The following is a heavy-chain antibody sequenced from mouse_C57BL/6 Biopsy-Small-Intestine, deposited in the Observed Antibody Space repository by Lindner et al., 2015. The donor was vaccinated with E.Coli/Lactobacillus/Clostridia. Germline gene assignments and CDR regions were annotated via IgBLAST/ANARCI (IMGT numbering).Heavy chain of an antibody. CDR1: GYTFTGYW. J-gene: IGHJ1*03. CDR3: ARSANYDYYWYFDV. Sequence: VQLQESGPELVKPGASVKISCKATGYTFTGYWIEWVKQRPGHGLEWIGEIYPRSGNTYYNEKFKGKATLTADKSSSTAYMELRSLTSEDSAVYFCARSANYDYYWYFDVWGTGTTVTVSS. CDR2: IYPRSGNT. D-gene: IGHD2-4*01. V-gene: IGHV1-81*01.